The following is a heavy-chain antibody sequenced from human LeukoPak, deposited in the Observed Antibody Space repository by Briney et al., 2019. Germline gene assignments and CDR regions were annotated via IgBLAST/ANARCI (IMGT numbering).Heavy chain of an antibody. D-gene: IGHD1-26*01. Sequence: PGGSLRLSCVASGFTLSNYDVIWVRQAPGRGLEWVSGLRQTGGGTYYTDSVKGRFTISRDNSKNTLYLQMNSLRAEDTAVYYCARDPGMWELRLDYFDYWGQGTLVTVSS. V-gene: IGHV3-23*01. J-gene: IGHJ4*02. CDR3: ARDPGMWELRLDYFDY. CDR1: GFTLSNYD. CDR2: LRQTGGGT.